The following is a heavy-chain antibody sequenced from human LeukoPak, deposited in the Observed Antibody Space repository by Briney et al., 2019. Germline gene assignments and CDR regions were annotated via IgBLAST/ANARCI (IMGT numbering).Heavy chain of an antibody. CDR2: INTGNGNT. CDR3: ARGDSSGYYEAWFDP. J-gene: IGHJ5*02. V-gene: IGHV1-3*04. Sequence: ASVKVSCKASGYIFTSYPIHWVRQAPGQRLEWMGWINTGNGNTKYSQRFEGRVTVTTDTSAAAAYMELSSLRSEDTAVYYCARGDSSGYYEAWFDPWGQGTLVTVSS. CDR1: GYIFTSYP. D-gene: IGHD3-22*01.